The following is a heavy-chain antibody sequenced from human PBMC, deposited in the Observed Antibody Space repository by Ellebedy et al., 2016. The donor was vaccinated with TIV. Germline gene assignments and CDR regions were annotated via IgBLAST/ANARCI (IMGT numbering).Heavy chain of an antibody. V-gene: IGHV3-9*01. CDR1: GFTFDDCA. J-gene: IGHJ4*02. CDR2: ISWNSDTI. D-gene: IGHD3-9*01. Sequence: GGSLRLXXAASGFTFDDCAMHWVRQAPGKGLEWVSGISWNSDTIGYADSVKGRFTISRDNAKSSLYLQMNSLRAEDTALYYYAKDSLRYFDDGYFEQWGQGTVVTVSS. CDR3: AKDSLRYFDDGYFEQ.